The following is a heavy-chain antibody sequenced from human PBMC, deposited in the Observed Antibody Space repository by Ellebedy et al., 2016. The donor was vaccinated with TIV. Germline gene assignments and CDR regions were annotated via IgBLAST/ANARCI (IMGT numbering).Heavy chain of an antibody. V-gene: IGHV3-74*01. Sequence: GGSLRLSCAASGFTFSSYWMHWVRQAPGKGLVWVSRINTDGISTSFADSVKGRFTISRDNSKNTLYLQMNSLRAEDTAVYYCARVRFGSFDYWGQGTLVTVSS. CDR1: GFTFSSYW. J-gene: IGHJ4*02. CDR3: ARVRFGSFDY. D-gene: IGHD3-10*01. CDR2: INTDGIST.